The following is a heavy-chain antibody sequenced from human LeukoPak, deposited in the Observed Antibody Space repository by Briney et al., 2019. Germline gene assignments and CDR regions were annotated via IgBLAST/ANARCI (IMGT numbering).Heavy chain of an antibody. J-gene: IGHJ4*02. Sequence: PGGSLRLSCAASGFTFSSYSMNWVRQAPGKGREWVSSISSSSSYIYYADSVKGRFTISRDNAKNSLYLQMNSLRAEDTAVYYCATDAGYGSGSYSYWGQGTLVTVSS. CDR3: ATDAGYGSGSYSY. V-gene: IGHV3-21*01. CDR2: ISSSSSYI. CDR1: GFTFSSYS. D-gene: IGHD3-10*01.